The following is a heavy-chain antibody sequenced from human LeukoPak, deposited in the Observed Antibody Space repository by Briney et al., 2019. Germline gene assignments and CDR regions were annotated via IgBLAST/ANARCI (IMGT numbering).Heavy chain of an antibody. Sequence: GASVKVSCKASRYSFTDYYMHWVRQAPGRALERMGWINSNNGDTNYPQKFQGRVTMTRDTSISTAYMELSRLRSDDTAVYYCARSRGSGNWYLVSDYWGQGTLVTVSS. V-gene: IGHV1-2*02. D-gene: IGHD6-13*01. CDR2: INSNNGDT. J-gene: IGHJ4*02. CDR1: RYSFTDYY. CDR3: ARSRGSGNWYLVSDY.